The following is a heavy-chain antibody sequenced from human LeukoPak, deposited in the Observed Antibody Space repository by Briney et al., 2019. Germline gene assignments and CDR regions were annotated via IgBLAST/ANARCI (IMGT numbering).Heavy chain of an antibody. D-gene: IGHD3-22*01. CDR3: ARSPPKGTMIVV. J-gene: IGHJ4*02. CDR2: INPSGGST. CDR1: GYTFTSYY. Sequence: ASVKVSCKASGYTFTSYYMHWVRQAPGQGLEWMGIINPSGGSTSYAQKFQGRVTMTRDTSTSTVYMELSSLRSEDTAVCYCARSPPKGTMIVVWGQGTLVTVSS. V-gene: IGHV1-46*01.